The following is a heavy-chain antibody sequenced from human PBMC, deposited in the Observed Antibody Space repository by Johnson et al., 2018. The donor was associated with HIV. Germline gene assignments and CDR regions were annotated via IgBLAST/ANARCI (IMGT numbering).Heavy chain of an antibody. CDR1: GITFSNAW. Sequence: VQLVESGGGLVKPGGSLRLSCAASGITFSNAWMSWVRQAPGKGLEWVGRIKSKTDGGITYYADSVKGRFTISRDNSKNTVYLQMNSLRAEDTAVFYCARGALGDWVDAFDIWGQGTLVTVSS. CDR3: ARGALGDWVDAFDI. D-gene: IGHD3-16*01. V-gene: IGHV3-15*01. J-gene: IGHJ3*02. CDR2: IKSKTDGGIT.